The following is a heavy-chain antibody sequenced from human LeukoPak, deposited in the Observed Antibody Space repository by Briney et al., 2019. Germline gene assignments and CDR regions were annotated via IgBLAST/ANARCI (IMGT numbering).Heavy chain of an antibody. CDR2: IYSGGST. Sequence: GGSLRLSCAASGFTVSSNYVSWVRQAPGKGLEWVSVIYSGGSTYYADSVKGRFTISRDNSNNTLYLQMNSLRAEDTAVYYCARDYGDYSGTFDIWGQGTMVTVSS. D-gene: IGHD4-17*01. CDR3: ARDYGDYSGTFDI. J-gene: IGHJ3*02. CDR1: GFTVSSNY. V-gene: IGHV3-53*01.